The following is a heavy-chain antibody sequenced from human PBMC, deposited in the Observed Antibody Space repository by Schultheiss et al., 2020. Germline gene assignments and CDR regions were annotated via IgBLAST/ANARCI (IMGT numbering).Heavy chain of an antibody. V-gene: IGHV4-31*03. CDR1: GGSISSGGYY. Sequence: SQPLSLTCTVSGGSISSGGYYWSWIRQHPGRGLEWIGYIHNSGSTYYSPSFRSRTSMSVDTSKNQLSLKLSSVTAADTAVYYCAYGDYVLSDYWGQGTLVNGYS. CDR3: AYGDYVLSDY. CDR2: IHNSGST. D-gene: IGHD4-17*01. J-gene: IGHJ4*02.